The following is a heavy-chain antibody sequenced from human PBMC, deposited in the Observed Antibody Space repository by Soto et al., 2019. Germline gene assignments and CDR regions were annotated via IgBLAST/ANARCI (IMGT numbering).Heavy chain of an antibody. CDR1: GFTFDDYG. CDR2: INWNGGST. D-gene: IGHD3-22*01. CDR3: ARDRYYDSSGYPGPAFDY. J-gene: IGHJ4*02. V-gene: IGHV3-20*04. Sequence: GGSLRLSCAASGFTFDDYGMSWVRQAPGKGLEWVSGINWNGGSTGYADSVKGRFTISRDNAKNSLYLQMNSLRAEDTALYYCARDRYYDSSGYPGPAFDYWGQGTLVTV.